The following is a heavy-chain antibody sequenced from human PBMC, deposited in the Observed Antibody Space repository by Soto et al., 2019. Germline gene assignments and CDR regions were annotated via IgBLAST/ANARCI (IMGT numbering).Heavy chain of an antibody. CDR1: EFTFSSYA. V-gene: IGHV3-30-3*01. J-gene: IGHJ6*02. CDR2: ISYDGSNK. CDR3: ARDLVVAVGAYGMDV. Sequence: GGPLRLSCAASEFTFSSYAMHLVRQAPGKGLEWVAVISYDGSNKYYADSVKGRFTISRDNSKNTLYLQMNSLRAEDTAVYYCARDLVVAVGAYGMDVWGQGTTVTVSS. D-gene: IGHD3-22*01.